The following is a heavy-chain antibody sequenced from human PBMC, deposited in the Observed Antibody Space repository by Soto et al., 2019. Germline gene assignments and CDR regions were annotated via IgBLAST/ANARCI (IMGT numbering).Heavy chain of an antibody. CDR2: ISYDGGLQ. J-gene: IGHJ4*02. CDR3: VSDRGYGHASVPYS. V-gene: IGHV3-30*03. Sequence: QAHLVESGGGVVQPGRSLRLSCAASGFTFTSYGMHWVRQAPGTRLEWVAVISYDGGLQHYADSVKGRFTIFRDTSKNMVILQMNSLRAEDTAVYYCVSDRGYGHASVPYSWGQGTLVSVSS. D-gene: IGHD5-18*01. CDR1: GFTFTSYG.